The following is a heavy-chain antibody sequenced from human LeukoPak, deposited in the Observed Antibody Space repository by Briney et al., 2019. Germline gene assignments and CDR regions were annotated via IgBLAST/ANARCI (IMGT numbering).Heavy chain of an antibody. J-gene: IGHJ4*01. CDR3: ARARXDXSXYSSN. V-gene: IGHV1-18*01. D-gene: IGHD3-22*01. CDR1: GYTFTSYG. Sequence: ASVKVSCKASGYTFTSYGISWVRQAPGQGLEWMGWISAYKGNTNYAQKLQGRVTMTTDTSTSTAYMELRSLRSHDTAVHYCARARXDXSXYSSNWGHGTLVTV. CDR2: ISAYKGNT.